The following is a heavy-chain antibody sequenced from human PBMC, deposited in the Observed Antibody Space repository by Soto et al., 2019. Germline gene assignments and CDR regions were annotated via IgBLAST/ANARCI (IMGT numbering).Heavy chain of an antibody. CDR3: ATLKQAPNEIDY. J-gene: IGHJ4*02. CDR2: INPKTGDT. CDR1: GYTFTAYY. D-gene: IGHD2-8*01. V-gene: IGHV1-2*05. Sequence: GASLKFSCKASGYTFTAYYMYWVRQAPGQGLEWVGRINPKTGDTNYAPEFQGRVTMTRDTCISTAYMEMSSLGSDDTVFYYCATLKQAPNEIDYWGQGTLVTVSS.